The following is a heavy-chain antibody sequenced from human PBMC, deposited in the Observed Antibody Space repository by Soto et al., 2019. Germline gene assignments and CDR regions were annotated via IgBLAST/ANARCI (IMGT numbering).Heavy chain of an antibody. CDR2: ISHSGST. CDR3: AREYTYGSNFFDC. CDR1: GGSISSSAYY. D-gene: IGHD5-18*01. Sequence: TLSLTCTVSGGSISSSAYYWSWIRQHPGKGLEWIGYISHSGSTYYNPSLKSRVIISVDTSKNQFSLSLTSVTAADTTLYYCAREYTYGSNFFDCWGQGAPVTVSS. J-gene: IGHJ4*02. V-gene: IGHV4-31*03.